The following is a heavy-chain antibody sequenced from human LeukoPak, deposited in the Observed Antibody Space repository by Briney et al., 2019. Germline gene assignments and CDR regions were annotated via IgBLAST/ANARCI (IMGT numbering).Heavy chain of an antibody. CDR3: AKEGDVVPAAMRLY. Sequence: GGSLRLSCAASGFTFSSYSMNWVRQAPGKGLEWVSSISSSSSYIYYADSVKGRFTISRDNAKNSLYLQMNSLRAEDTAVYYCAKEGDVVPAAMRLYWGQGTLVTVSS. J-gene: IGHJ4*02. V-gene: IGHV3-21*04. D-gene: IGHD2-2*01. CDR2: ISSSSSYI. CDR1: GFTFSSYS.